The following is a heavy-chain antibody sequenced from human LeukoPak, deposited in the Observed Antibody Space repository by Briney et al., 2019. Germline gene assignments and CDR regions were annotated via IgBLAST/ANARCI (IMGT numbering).Heavy chain of an antibody. V-gene: IGHV4-31*03. Sequence: SETLSLTCTVPGGSISSGGYYWSWIRQHPGKGLEWIGYIYYSGSTYYNPSLKSRVTISVDTSKTQFSLKLSSVTAADTGVYYCAREYGYDILTGYLYGMDVWGQGTTVTVSS. J-gene: IGHJ6*02. CDR1: GGSISSGGYY. CDR2: IYYSGST. D-gene: IGHD3-9*01. CDR3: AREYGYDILTGYLYGMDV.